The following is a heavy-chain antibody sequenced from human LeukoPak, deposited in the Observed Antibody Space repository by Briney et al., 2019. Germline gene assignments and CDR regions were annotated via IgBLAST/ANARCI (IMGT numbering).Heavy chain of an antibody. J-gene: IGHJ4*02. CDR3: ATVENGYAGYY. Sequence: SETLSLTCTVSGGSISSYYWSWIRQPPGKGLEWIGYIYYSGSTNYNPSLKSRVTISVDTSKNQFSLKLSSVTAADTAVYYCATVENGYAGYYWGQGTLVAVSS. V-gene: IGHV4-59*01. CDR2: IYYSGST. CDR1: GGSISSYY. D-gene: IGHD5-12*01.